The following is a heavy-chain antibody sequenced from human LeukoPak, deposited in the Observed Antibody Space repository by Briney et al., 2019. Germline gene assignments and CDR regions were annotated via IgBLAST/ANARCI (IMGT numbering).Heavy chain of an antibody. J-gene: IGHJ4*02. V-gene: IGHV4-34*01. CDR3: ARGGFRHYYDSSGYYDY. Sequence: PSETLSPTCAVYGASFSGYYWSWIRQLPGKGLEWIGEINHSGSTNYNPSLKRRATISVDTSKNQFSLKLSSVTAADTAVYYCARGGFRHYYDSSGYYDYWGQGTLVTVSS. CDR1: GASFSGYY. D-gene: IGHD3-22*01. CDR2: INHSGST.